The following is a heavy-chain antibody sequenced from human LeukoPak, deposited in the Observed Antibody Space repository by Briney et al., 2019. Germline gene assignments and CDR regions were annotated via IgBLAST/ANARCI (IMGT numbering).Heavy chain of an antibody. CDR3: ASRHYYDTGRGAFDI. D-gene: IGHD3-22*01. Sequence: GESLKISCKGSGYSFTSYWIGWVRQMPGKGREWMGIIYPGDSDTRYSPSFQGQVTISADKSISTAYLQWSSLKASDTAMYYCASRHYYDTGRGAFDIWGQGTMVTVSS. J-gene: IGHJ3*02. CDR2: IYPGDSDT. V-gene: IGHV5-51*01. CDR1: GYSFTSYW.